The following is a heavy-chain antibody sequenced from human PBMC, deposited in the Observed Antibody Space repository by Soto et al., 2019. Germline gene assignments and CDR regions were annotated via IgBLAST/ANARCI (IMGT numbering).Heavy chain of an antibody. D-gene: IGHD3-10*01. J-gene: IGHJ4*02. CDR2: ITGTDGST. V-gene: IGHV3-23*01. CDR1: GFTFSSYD. CDR3: AKGAGSDSGRY. Sequence: EVQLLESGGGLAQPGGSLRLSCAASGFTFSSYDMNWVRQAPGKGLEWVSVITGTDGSTYYADSVKGRFTISRDNSKSTLYLQMNSLRAVDTAVYYCAKGAGSDSGRYWGQGTLVTVSS.